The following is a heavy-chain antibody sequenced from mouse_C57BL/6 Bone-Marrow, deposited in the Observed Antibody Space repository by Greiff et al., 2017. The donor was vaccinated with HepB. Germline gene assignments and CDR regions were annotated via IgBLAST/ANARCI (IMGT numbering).Heavy chain of an antibody. J-gene: IGHJ4*01. CDR2: IYPGSGNT. D-gene: IGHD2-3*01. Sequence: QVHVKQSGAELVRPGASVKLSCKASGYTFTDYYINWVKQRPGQGLEWIARIYPGSGNTYYNEKFKGKATLTAEKSSSTAYMQLSSLTSEDSAVYFCAGYDGYYGAMDYWGQGTSVTVSS. CDR1: GYTFTDYY. CDR3: AGYDGYYGAMDY. V-gene: IGHV1-76*01.